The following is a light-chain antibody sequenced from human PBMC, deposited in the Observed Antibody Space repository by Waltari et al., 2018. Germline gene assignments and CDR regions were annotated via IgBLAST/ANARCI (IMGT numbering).Light chain of an antibody. CDR1: QSVNGF. V-gene: IGKV3-11*01. CDR2: DTS. CDR3: QERGT. Sequence: EIVLPQSPGTLSLSPGESAALSCRASQSVNGFLAWYQQKPGQSPRLLIYDTSNRASGVPARFSGSGSGTDFTLTIASLEPEDFAVYYCQERGTFGPGTKVDIK. J-gene: IGKJ3*01.